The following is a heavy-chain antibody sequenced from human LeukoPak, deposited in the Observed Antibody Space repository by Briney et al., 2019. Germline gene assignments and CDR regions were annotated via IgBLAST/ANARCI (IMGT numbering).Heavy chain of an antibody. CDR2: ISYDGSNK. CDR1: GFTFSSYG. J-gene: IGHJ4*02. V-gene: IGHV3-30*18. CDR3: AKDGGGQWLPPLDY. Sequence: GGSLRLSCAASGFTFSSYGMHWVRQAPGKGLEWVAVISYDGSNKYYADSVKGRFTISRDNSKNTLYLQMNSLRAEDTAVYYCAKDGGGQWLPPLDYWGQGTLVTVSS. D-gene: IGHD6-19*01.